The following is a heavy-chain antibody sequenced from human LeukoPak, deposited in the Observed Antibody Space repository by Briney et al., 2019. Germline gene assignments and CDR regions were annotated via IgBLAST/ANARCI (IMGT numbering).Heavy chain of an antibody. D-gene: IGHD3-10*01. J-gene: IGHJ4*02. Sequence: PGGSLRLSCAASGFTFSASAMHWVRQASGKGLEWVGRSRSKPNNYTTTYAASVKGRFTISRDDSKNTAYLQMNSLDTEDTAVYYCTGRELSYWGQGTLVFVSS. V-gene: IGHV3-73*01. CDR3: TGRELSY. CDR2: SRSKPNNYTT. CDR1: GFTFSASA.